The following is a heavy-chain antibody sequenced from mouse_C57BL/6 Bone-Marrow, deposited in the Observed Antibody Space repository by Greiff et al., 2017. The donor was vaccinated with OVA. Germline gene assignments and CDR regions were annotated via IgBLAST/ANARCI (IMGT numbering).Heavy chain of an antibody. D-gene: IGHD1-1*01. V-gene: IGHV1-55*01. CDR3: ARGRIFYYGSSHFDY. CDR1: GYTFTSYW. CDR2: IYPGSGST. J-gene: IGHJ2*01. Sequence: VQLQQPGAELVKPGASVKMSCKASGYTFTSYWITWVKQRTGQGLEWIGDIYPGSGSTNYNEKFKSKATLTVDTSSSTAYMQLSSLTSEDSAVYYCARGRIFYYGSSHFDYWGQGTTLTVSS.